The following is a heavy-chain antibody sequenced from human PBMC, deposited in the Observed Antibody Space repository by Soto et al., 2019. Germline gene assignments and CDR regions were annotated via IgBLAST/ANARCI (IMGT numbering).Heavy chain of an antibody. CDR3: ARGFAPTSQGLEWFRGQISGMDG. V-gene: IGHV1-3*01. CDR1: GYTFTSYA. Sequence: ASVKVSCKASGYTFTSYAMHWVRQAPGQRLEWMGWINAGNGNTKYSQKFQGRVTITRDTSASTAYMELSSLRSEDTAVYYCARGFAPTSQGLEWFRGQISGMDGWGQGTTVTVSS. CDR2: INAGNGNT. D-gene: IGHD3-3*01. J-gene: IGHJ6*02.